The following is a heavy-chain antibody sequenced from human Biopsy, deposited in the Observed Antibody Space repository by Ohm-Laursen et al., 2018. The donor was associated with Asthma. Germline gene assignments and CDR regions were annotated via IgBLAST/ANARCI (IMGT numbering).Heavy chain of an antibody. CDR1: GYNFISFA. D-gene: IGHD3-9*01. Sequence: ASVKVSCKASGYNFISFAIHWVGQAPGQRFEWMGWVKTGIGDTEYSQKFQGRVTITRDTSASTAYMELRSLRSEDTATYYCARTYYDFLTGQVKDVFGVWGQGTMVTVSS. V-gene: IGHV1-3*04. J-gene: IGHJ3*01. CDR2: VKTGIGDT. CDR3: ARTYYDFLTGQVKDVFGV.